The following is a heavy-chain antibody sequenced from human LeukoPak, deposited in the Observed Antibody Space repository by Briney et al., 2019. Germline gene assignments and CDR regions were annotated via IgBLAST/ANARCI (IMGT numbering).Heavy chain of an antibody. CDR1: GYTFTSYA. V-gene: IGHV1-46*01. J-gene: IGHJ3*02. CDR2: INPSGGST. D-gene: IGHD1-7*01. CDR3: ARVYPTYNWNYGLAFDI. Sequence: ASVKVSCKASGYTFTSYAMNWVRQAPGQGLEWMGIINPSGGSTSYAQKFQGRVTMTRDTSTSTVYMELSSLRSEDTAVYYCARVYPTYNWNYGLAFDIWGQGTMVTVSS.